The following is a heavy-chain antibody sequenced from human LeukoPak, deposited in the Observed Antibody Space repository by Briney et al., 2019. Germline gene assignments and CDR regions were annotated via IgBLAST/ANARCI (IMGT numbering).Heavy chain of an antibody. CDR1: GYTFTSYD. Sequence: GASVKVSCKASGYTFTSYDINWVRQATGQGLEWMGWMNPNSGNTGYAQKFQGRVTITRNTSISTAYMELSSLRSEDTAVYYCARGLGYCSSTSCWTIPLDVWGEGTTVTVSS. V-gene: IGHV1-8*03. CDR2: MNPNSGNT. D-gene: IGHD2-2*01. J-gene: IGHJ6*04. CDR3: ARGLGYCSSTSCWTIPLDV.